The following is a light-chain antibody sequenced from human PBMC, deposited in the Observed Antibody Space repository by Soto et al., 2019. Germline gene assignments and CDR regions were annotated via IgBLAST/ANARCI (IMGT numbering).Light chain of an antibody. J-gene: IGLJ2*01. CDR2: DVS. CDR3: NSYTSSSTVV. Sequence: QSALTQPASVSGSPGQSITISCTGTSSDVGGYNYVSWYQHHPGKAPKLMIYDVSNRPSGVSDRFSGSKSGNTAFLTISGLQAEDEADYYCNSYTSSSTVVFGGGTKLTVL. V-gene: IGLV2-14*03. CDR1: SSDVGGYNY.